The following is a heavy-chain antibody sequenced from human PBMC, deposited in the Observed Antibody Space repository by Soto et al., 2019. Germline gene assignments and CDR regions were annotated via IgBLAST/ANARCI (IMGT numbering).Heavy chain of an antibody. V-gene: IGHV3-33*01. D-gene: IGHD3-16*02. CDR3: AVLMITFGGVIVTRGIDY. CDR1: GFTFSSYG. Sequence: QVQLVESGGGVVQPGRSLRLSCAASGFTFSSYGMHWVRQAPGKGLEWVAVIWYDGSNKYYADSVKGRFTISRDNSKNTLYLQMNSLRAEDTAVYYCAVLMITFGGVIVTRGIDYWGQGTLVTVSS. J-gene: IGHJ4*02. CDR2: IWYDGSNK.